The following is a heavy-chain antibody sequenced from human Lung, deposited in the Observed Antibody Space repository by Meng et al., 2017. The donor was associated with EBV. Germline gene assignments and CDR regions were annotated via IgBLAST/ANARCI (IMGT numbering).Heavy chain of an antibody. CDR2: ISHSGST. V-gene: IGHV4-34*01. CDR3: ARGQWLDNS. CDR1: SGSFSGYF. Sequence: QAQPPQRGPGLLKPSETLSLTCAVYSGSFSGYFWSWIRQPPGKGLEWIGEISHSGSTNYNPSLKSRVTISVDKSKNQFSLKLTSVTVADTAVYYCARGQWLDNSWGQGTLVTVSS. J-gene: IGHJ4*02. D-gene: IGHD6-19*01.